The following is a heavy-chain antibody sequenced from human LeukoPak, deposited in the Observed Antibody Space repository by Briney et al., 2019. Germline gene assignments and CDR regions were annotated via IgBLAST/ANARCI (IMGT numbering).Heavy chain of an antibody. D-gene: IGHD2-2*01. Sequence: SVKVSCKASGGTFSTYAISGVRQAPGQGLEWMGGIIPMFGATNYAQKFQGRVTITADESTSTAYMELSSLRSEDTAFYYCAREPRRYCTSTTCYIDYWGQGTLVTVSS. CDR2: IIPMFGAT. CDR3: AREPRRYCTSTTCYIDY. CDR1: GGTFSTYA. V-gene: IGHV1-69*13. J-gene: IGHJ4*02.